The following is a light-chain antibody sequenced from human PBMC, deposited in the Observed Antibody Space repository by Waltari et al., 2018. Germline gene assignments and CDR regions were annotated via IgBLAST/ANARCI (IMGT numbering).Light chain of an antibody. V-gene: IGLV2-18*02. CDR3: SSSTSSITWV. CDR2: EGT. Sequence: QSALTQPPSVSGAPGQSVTISCTGTSSDVGTYNHVSWYQQSPGTAPKLIIYEGTNRPSGVPDRFSGSKSGNTASLTISGLQAEDESDYYCSSSTSSITWVFGGGTKLTVL. CDR1: SSDVGTYNH. J-gene: IGLJ3*02.